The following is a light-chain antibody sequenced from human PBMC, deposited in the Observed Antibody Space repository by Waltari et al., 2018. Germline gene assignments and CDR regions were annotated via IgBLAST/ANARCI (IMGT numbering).Light chain of an antibody. CDR3: CSYAGSSTLL. Sequence: QSALTQPASVSGSPGQSITIPCTGTSSDVGSYNLVSWYQQHPGKAPKLMICEVSKRPSGVSNRFSGSKSGNTASLTISGLQAEDEADYYCCSYAGSSTLLFGTGTKV. CDR2: EVS. J-gene: IGLJ1*01. V-gene: IGLV2-23*01. CDR1: SSDVGSYNL.